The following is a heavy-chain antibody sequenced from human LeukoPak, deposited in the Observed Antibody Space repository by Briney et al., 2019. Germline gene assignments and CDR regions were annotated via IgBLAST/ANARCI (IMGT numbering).Heavy chain of an antibody. CDR3: AREHFPIYYYGMDV. Sequence: SVKVSCKASGFTFTSSTVQWVRQARGQRLEWIGWIVVGTGNTNYAQKFQERVTITSDMSTSTVYMELSSLTSEDTAVYYCAREHFPIYYYGMDVWGQGTTVTVSS. CDR1: GFTFTSST. V-gene: IGHV1-58*01. CDR2: IVVGTGNT. J-gene: IGHJ6*02.